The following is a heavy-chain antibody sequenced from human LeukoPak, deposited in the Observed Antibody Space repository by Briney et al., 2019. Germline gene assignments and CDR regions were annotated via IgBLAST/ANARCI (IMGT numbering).Heavy chain of an antibody. D-gene: IGHD3-10*01. CDR3: AKDRNYYGSGSYPLFDY. CDR1: GLTFSSYA. V-gene: IGHV3-23*01. CDR2: ISGSGGST. J-gene: IGHJ4*02. Sequence: GGSLRLSCAASGLTFSSYAMSWVRQAPGKGLEWVSAISGSGGSTYYADSVKGRFTISRDNSKNTLYLQMNSLRAEDTAVYYCAKDRNYYGSGSYPLFDYWGQGTLVTVSS.